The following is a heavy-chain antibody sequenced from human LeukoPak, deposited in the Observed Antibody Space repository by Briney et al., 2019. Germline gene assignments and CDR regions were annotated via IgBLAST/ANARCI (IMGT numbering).Heavy chain of an antibody. J-gene: IGHJ4*02. D-gene: IGHD4-17*01. CDR1: GNYW. CDR2: INSDGSWT. CDR3: ARDTDFDY. Sequence: PGGSLRLSCAASGNYWMHWVRQAPGKGLVWVSHINSDGSWTSYADSVKGRFTISKDNSKNTLYLQMNSLRAEDTAVYYCARDTDFDYWGQGTLVTVSS. V-gene: IGHV3-74*01.